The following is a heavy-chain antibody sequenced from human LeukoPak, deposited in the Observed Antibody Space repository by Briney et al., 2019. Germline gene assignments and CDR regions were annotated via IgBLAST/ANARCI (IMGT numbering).Heavy chain of an antibody. V-gene: IGHV3-21*01. Sequence: PGGSLRLSCAASGFTFSSYGMNWVRQAPGKGLEWVSSTSSSSSHIYYADSVKGRFTISRDNAKNSLYLQMNSLRAEDTAVYYCARDTYYYGSGSYSYNWFDPWGQGTLVTVSS. J-gene: IGHJ5*02. CDR2: TSSSSSHI. D-gene: IGHD3-10*01. CDR3: ARDTYYYGSGSYSYNWFDP. CDR1: GFTFSSYG.